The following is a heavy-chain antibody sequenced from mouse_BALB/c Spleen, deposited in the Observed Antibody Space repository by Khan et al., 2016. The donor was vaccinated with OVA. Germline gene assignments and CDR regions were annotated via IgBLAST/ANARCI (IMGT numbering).Heavy chain of an antibody. CDR3: ARNYDYDEGLAY. CDR2: IWSGGST. Sequence: QVQLKESGPGLVQPSQSLSITCTVSGFSLTTYGVYWVRQSPGKGLEWLGVIWSGGSTDYNAAFISRLSISKDSSKSQVFFKMNSLQVNDTAIYYCARNYDYDEGLAYWGQGTLVTVSA. J-gene: IGHJ3*01. CDR1: GFSLTTYG. D-gene: IGHD2-4*01. V-gene: IGHV2-2*02.